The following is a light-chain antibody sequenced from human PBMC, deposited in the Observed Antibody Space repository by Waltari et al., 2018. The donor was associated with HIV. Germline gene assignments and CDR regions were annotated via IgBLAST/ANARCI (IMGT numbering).Light chain of an antibody. CDR1: SSNIGNNS. V-gene: IGLV1-51*01. CDR2: DNN. J-gene: IGLJ3*02. Sequence: QSVLTQPPSVSAAPAQRVTISCSGTSSNIGNNSVSWYQHLPGAAPKLLIYDNNNRPSGIPDRFSGSKSGTSATLVITGLQTGDEADYYCGTWDSSLSAVFGGGTKLTVL. CDR3: GTWDSSLSAV.